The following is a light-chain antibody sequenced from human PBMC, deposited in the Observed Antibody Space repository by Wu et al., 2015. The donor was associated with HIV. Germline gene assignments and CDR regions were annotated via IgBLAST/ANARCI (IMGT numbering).Light chain of an antibody. J-gene: IGKJ5*01. CDR1: QSVGNN. CDR3: QQYGSSPLA. CDR2: GAS. V-gene: IGKV3-20*01. Sequence: ETLMTQSPVTLSVSPGDRATLSCRASQSVGNNLAWYQQKSGQAPRLLIYGASSRATGIPDRFSGSGSGTDFTLTISRLEPEDFAVYYCQQYGSSPLAFGQGTRLEIK.